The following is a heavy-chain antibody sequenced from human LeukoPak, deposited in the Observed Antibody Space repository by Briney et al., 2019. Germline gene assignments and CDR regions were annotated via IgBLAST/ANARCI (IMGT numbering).Heavy chain of an antibody. CDR2: IDYRGST. D-gene: IGHD5-18*01. Sequence: SSETLSLTCTVSGGSINSYYWSWIRQPPGKGLEWIAYIDYRGSTTYNPSLRSRVTISVDTSRNQFSLKLYSVTAADTAVYYCARSRSGYSYDHAAFEIWGQGTMVTVSS. J-gene: IGHJ3*02. CDR1: GGSINSYY. V-gene: IGHV4-59*01. CDR3: ARSRSGYSYDHAAFEI.